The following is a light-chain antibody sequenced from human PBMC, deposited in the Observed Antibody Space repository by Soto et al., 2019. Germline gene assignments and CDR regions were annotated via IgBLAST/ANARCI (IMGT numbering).Light chain of an antibody. Sequence: IQMTQSPSSLSASVGDIVNISFRASQALSKYLAWYQQKPGKAPDLLIYSASTLQSGVPSRFSGSGSETEFSLTIRALQPEDFATYYCQQLSRYPLTFGGGTKVDIK. CDR3: QQLSRYPLT. CDR1: QALSKY. V-gene: IGKV1-9*01. J-gene: IGKJ4*01. CDR2: SAS.